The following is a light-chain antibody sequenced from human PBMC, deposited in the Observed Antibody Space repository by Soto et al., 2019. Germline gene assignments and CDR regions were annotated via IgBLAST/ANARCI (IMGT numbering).Light chain of an antibody. CDR1: GSDISAYNY. J-gene: IGLJ3*02. CDR3: SSYAGSYSWV. CDR2: EVG. V-gene: IGLV2-14*01. Sequence: QSVLTQPASVSGSPGQSITISCTGTGSDISAYNYVSWYQQHPGKAPKLMIYEVGDRPSGLSNRFSGSKSGNTASLTISRLQPEDEADYYCSSYAGSYSWVFGGGTKLTVL.